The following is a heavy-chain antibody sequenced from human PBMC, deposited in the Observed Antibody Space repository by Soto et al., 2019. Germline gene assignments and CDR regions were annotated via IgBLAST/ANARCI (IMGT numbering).Heavy chain of an antibody. CDR1: GFSFSSYA. D-gene: IGHD6-13*01. CDR3: ARAPPRGIAAPGTWGSGMDV. Sequence: QVQVVESGGGVVQPGRSLRLSCAASGFSFSSYAMHWVRQAPVKGLEWVAVISYDGSNKYYEDSVKGRFTISRDSSKNTVYLQMKSLRGEDTGVYYCARAPPRGIAAPGTWGSGMDVWGQGNTVTVSS. V-gene: IGHV3-30-3*01. J-gene: IGHJ6*02. CDR2: ISYDGSNK.